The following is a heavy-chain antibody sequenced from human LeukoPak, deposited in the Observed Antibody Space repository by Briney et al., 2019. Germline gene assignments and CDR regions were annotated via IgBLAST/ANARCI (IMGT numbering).Heavy chain of an antibody. CDR3: ARGPPTELPAAMPSGYYYGMDV. D-gene: IGHD2-2*01. J-gene: IGHJ6*04. CDR1: GGTFSSYA. CDR2: IIPIFGTA. V-gene: IGHV1-69*13. Sequence: SVKVSCKASGGTFSSYAISWVRQAPGQGLEWMGGIIPIFGTASYAQKFQGRVTITADESTSTAYMELSSLRSEDTAVYYCARGPPTELPAAMPSGYYYGMDVWGKGTTVTVSS.